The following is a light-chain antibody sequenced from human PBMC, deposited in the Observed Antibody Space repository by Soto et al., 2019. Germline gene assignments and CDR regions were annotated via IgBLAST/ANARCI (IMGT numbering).Light chain of an antibody. V-gene: IGKV3-20*01. CDR2: GAS. Sequence: EIVLTQSPGTLSLSPGERATLSCRASQSISSSFLAWYQQKPGQAPSLLIHGASSRATGIPDRFSGSGSGTDFTLTISRLEPEDFAVYYCQQYGSSITFGQGTRLEIK. J-gene: IGKJ5*01. CDR1: QSISSSF. CDR3: QQYGSSIT.